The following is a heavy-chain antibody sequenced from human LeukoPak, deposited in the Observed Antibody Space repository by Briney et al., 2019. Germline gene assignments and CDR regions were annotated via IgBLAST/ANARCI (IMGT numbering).Heavy chain of an antibody. Sequence: PSETLSLTCTVSGGSMTSNTYYWSWIRQPPGKGLEWIGYIYYSGSTNYNSSFKSRVTISIDTSKNQFSLKLSSVTAADTAVYYCARTSIVVVPAAPVLNWFDPWGQGTLVTVSS. CDR2: IYYSGST. D-gene: IGHD2-2*01. V-gene: IGHV4-61*05. J-gene: IGHJ5*02. CDR3: ARTSIVVVPAAPVLNWFDP. CDR1: GGSMTSNTYY.